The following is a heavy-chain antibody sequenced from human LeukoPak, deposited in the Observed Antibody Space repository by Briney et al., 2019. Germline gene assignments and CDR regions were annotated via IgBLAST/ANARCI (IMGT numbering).Heavy chain of an antibody. Sequence: GSLRISCAASGFTFSSYSMNWVRQAPGKGLEWVSYISSSGRSILYADSVKGRFTVSRDNAKNSLYLQMNNLRAEDTAVSYCGREIPSGSYAPDYWGQGILVIVSS. CDR2: ISSSGRSI. V-gene: IGHV3-21*05. CDR3: GREIPSGSYAPDY. D-gene: IGHD1-26*01. CDR1: GFTFSSYS. J-gene: IGHJ4*02.